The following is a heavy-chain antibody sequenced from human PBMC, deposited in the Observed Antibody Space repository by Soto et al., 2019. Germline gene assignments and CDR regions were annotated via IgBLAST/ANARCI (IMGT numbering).Heavy chain of an antibody. V-gene: IGHV1-18*01. J-gene: IGHJ3*02. D-gene: IGHD3-22*01. Sequence: LVRVSCRGSGYTFTSYGISWVRQAPGQGLEWMGWISAYNGNTNYAQKLQGRVTMTTDTSTSTAYMELRSLRSDDTAVYYCARYHYDSSGSFYPHVFDIWGQGTMVTVSS. CDR2: ISAYNGNT. CDR3: ARYHYDSSGSFYPHVFDI. CDR1: GYTFTSYG.